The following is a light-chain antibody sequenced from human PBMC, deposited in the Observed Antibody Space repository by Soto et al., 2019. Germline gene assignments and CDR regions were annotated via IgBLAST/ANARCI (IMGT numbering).Light chain of an antibody. Sequence: VAWTQSPGALSLSPGERATLSVRALQSVRSNYLAGYQRQPAQAPGLLIFGASTRATGIPDRFSGSGSGTDFTLTISRLEPEDSSVYICNQYGYGADTFGQGTRLEIK. CDR1: QSVRSNY. CDR2: GAS. CDR3: NQYGYGADT. J-gene: IGKJ2*01. V-gene: IGKV3-20*01.